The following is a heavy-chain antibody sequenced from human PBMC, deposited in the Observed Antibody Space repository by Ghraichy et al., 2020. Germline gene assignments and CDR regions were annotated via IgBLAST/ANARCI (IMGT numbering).Heavy chain of an antibody. D-gene: IGHD2-21*02. CDR1: GGSFSGYY. V-gene: IGHV4-34*01. CDR2: INHSGST. CDR3: ARGFENRDETCGGDCYGVYRLPYYYGMDV. J-gene: IGHJ6*02. Sequence: SETLSLTCAVYGGSFSGYYWSWIRQPPGKGLEWIGEINHSGSTNYNPSLKSRVTISVDTSKNQFSLKLSSVTAADTAVYYCARGFENRDETCGGDCYGVYRLPYYYGMDVWGQGTTVTVSS.